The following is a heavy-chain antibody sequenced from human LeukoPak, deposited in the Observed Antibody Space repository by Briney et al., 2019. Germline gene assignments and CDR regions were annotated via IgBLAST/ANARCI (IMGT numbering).Heavy chain of an antibody. J-gene: IGHJ4*02. CDR1: GYTFTDYY. Sequence: ASVKVSCKASGYTFTDYYMHWVRQAPGQGPEWMGWINPNSGGTNYAQKFQGRVTMTRDTSISTAYMELSRLRSDDTAVYHCARAPIGYGYWPLQYWGQGTLVTVSS. CDR3: ARAPIGYGYWPLQY. V-gene: IGHV1-2*02. D-gene: IGHD5-18*01. CDR2: INPNSGGT.